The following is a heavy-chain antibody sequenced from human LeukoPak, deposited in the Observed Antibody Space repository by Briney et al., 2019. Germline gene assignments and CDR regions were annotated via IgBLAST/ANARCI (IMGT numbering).Heavy chain of an antibody. CDR1: GYTLTELS. J-gene: IGHJ4*02. D-gene: IGHD3-16*01. Sequence: ASVKVSCGVSGYTLTELSMHWVRQDTGKGLEWMGGFDPEDGETIYAQKFQGRVTMTEDTSTDTAYMELSGLRSEDTAVYYWATPGVYDYVWESYMAYGGQGTLVTVSS. CDR2: FDPEDGET. V-gene: IGHV1-24*01. CDR3: ATPGVYDYVWESYMAY.